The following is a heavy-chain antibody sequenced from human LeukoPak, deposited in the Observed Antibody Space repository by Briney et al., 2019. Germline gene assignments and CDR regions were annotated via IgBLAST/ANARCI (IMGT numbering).Heavy chain of an antibody. CDR3: AKDRYYEQWLVLVDY. V-gene: IGHV3-30*18. Sequence: GGSLRLSCAASGYTFSSYGMHWVRQAPGKGLEWVAVISYDGSNKYYADSVKGRFTISRDNSKNTLYLQMNSLRAEDTAVYYCAKDRYYEQWLVLVDYWGQGALVTVSS. D-gene: IGHD6-19*01. J-gene: IGHJ4*02. CDR2: ISYDGSNK. CDR1: GYTFSSYG.